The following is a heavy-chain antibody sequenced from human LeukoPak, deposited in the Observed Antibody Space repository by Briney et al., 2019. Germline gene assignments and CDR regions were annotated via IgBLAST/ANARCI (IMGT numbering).Heavy chain of an antibody. J-gene: IGHJ5*02. CDR1: GFTFSSYS. Sequence: PGGSLRLSCAASGFTFSSYSMNWVRQAPGKGLEWLSYISSSSSTIYYADSVKGRFTISRDNAKNSLYLQLNSLRAEDTAVYYCARVLHKRNYDSSDYYGSWGQGTLVTVSS. CDR2: ISSSSSTI. V-gene: IGHV3-48*01. D-gene: IGHD3-22*01. CDR3: ARVLHKRNYDSSDYYGS.